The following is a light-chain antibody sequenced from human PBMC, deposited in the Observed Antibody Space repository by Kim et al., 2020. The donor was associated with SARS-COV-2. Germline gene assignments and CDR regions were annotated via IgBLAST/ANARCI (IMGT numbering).Light chain of an antibody. V-gene: IGKV1-6*01. CDR3: LQDYNYPLT. Sequence: ASVGDRVTITCRASHGIRNDLGWYQQKPGKAPKLLIYAASSLQSGVPSRFSGSGSGTDFTLTISSLQPEDFATYYCLQDYNYPLTFGGGTKVDIK. CDR2: AAS. CDR1: HGIRND. J-gene: IGKJ4*01.